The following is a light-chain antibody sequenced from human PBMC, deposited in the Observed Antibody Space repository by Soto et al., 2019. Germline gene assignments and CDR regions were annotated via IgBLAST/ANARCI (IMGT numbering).Light chain of an antibody. J-gene: IGLJ2*01. CDR1: SSNIGAGYD. CDR3: LSFDSSLSVV. V-gene: IGLV1-40*01. Sequence: QSVLTQPPSVSGAPGQKITISCTGSSSNIGAGYDVHWYRQFPGAAPKLLISGDNNRPSGVPDRFSGSKSGTSASLAITGLQAEDEADYYCLSFDSSLSVVFGGGTKLTVL. CDR2: GDN.